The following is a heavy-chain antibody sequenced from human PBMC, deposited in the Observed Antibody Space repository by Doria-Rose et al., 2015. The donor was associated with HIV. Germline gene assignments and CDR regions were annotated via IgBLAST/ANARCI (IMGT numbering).Heavy chain of an antibody. CDR2: MNPNSGNT. CDR3: ARVLAYCGGDCYARYNDAFDI. J-gene: IGHJ3*02. D-gene: IGHD2-21*02. Sequence: GWMNPNSGNTGYAQKFQGRVTMTRNTSISTAYMELSSLRSDDTALYYCARVLAYCGGDCYARYNDAFDIWGQGTLVTVSS. V-gene: IGHV1-8*01.